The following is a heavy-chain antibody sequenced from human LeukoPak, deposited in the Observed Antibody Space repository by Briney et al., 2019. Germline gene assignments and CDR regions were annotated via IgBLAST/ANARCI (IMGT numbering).Heavy chain of an antibody. CDR2: LDSDGNRI. D-gene: IGHD3-16*01. CDR3: ARGQDVWGSSLDY. V-gene: IGHV3-74*01. CDR1: GFTFSSCW. J-gene: IGHJ4*02. Sequence: PGGSLRLSCAASGFTFSSCWMHWVRQVPGKGLVWVSRLDSDGNRITYADFVKGRFTISRDNAKNTLYLQMNSLRPEDTALYFCARGQDVWGSSLDYWGQGTLVTVSS.